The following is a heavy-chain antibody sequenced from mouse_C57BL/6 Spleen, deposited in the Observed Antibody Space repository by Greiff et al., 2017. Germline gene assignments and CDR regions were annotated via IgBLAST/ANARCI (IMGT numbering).Heavy chain of an antibody. J-gene: IGHJ2*01. Sequence: VQLQQPGAELVMPGASVKLSCKASGYTFTSYWMHWVKQRPGQGLEWIGEIDLSDSYTNYNQQFKGKSTLTVDKSSSTAYMQLSSLTSEDSAVYYCARPSGSSILYYWGQGTTLTVSS. D-gene: IGHD1-1*01. CDR3: ARPSGSSILYY. CDR2: IDLSDSYT. CDR1: GYTFTSYW. V-gene: IGHV1-69*01.